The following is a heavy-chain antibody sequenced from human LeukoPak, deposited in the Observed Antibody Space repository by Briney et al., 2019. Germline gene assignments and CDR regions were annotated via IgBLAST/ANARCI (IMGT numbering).Heavy chain of an antibody. V-gene: IGHV1-18*01. J-gene: IGHJ3*02. Sequence: ASVKVSCKASGYTFTSYGISWVRQAPGQGLEWMGWISAYNGNTNYAQKLQGRVTMTTDTSTSTAYMELRSLRSDDTAVYYCARDRIARDSRNDLKAFDMWGQGTRV. CDR3: ARDRIARDSRNDLKAFDM. CDR1: GYTFTSYG. CDR2: ISAYNGNT. D-gene: IGHD1-14*01.